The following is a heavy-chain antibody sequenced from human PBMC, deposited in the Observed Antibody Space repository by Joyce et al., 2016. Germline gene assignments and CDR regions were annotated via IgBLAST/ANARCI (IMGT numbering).Heavy chain of an antibody. V-gene: IGHV4-4*01. Sequence: TYYNPSLKSRVTISLDKSKNQFYLNLTSVTAADTAVYCCARDKQLAAAATRYFDNWGRGALVTVSS. CDR2: T. D-gene: IGHD6-13*01. J-gene: IGHJ4*02. CDR3: ARDKQLAAAATRYFDN.